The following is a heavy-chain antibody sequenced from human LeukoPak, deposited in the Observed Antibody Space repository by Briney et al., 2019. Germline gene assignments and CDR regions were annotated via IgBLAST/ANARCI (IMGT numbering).Heavy chain of an antibody. Sequence: SETLSLTCTVSGGSFSSSSYYWAWLRRPLGKGLVWLGSWYYDGRTFYNPFLQSRVTVSVYTSKNQFSLRLTFRSAADAAVYYCARRAHIGMPIWGQGTVVTVSS. D-gene: IGHD2-21*01. J-gene: IGHJ3*02. CDR1: GGSFSSSSYY. CDR3: ARRAHIGMPI. CDR2: WYYDGRT. V-gene: IGHV4-39*01.